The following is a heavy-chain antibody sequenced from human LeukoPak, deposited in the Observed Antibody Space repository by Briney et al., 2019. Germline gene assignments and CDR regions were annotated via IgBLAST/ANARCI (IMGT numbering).Heavy chain of an antibody. J-gene: IGHJ4*02. Sequence: GGSLRLSCAASGFTFSSYAMHWVRQAPGKGLEWVAVISYDGSNKYYADSVKGRFTISRDNSKNTLYLQMNSLRAEDTAVYYCARDHRVVRDYFDYWGQGNLVTVSS. CDR2: ISYDGSNK. CDR1: GFTFSSYA. D-gene: IGHD3-10*01. CDR3: ARDHRVVRDYFDY. V-gene: IGHV3-30-3*01.